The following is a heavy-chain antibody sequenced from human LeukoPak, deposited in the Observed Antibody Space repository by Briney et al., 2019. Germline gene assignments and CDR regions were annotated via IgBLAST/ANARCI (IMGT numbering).Heavy chain of an antibody. Sequence: SETLSLTCTVSGGSISSGSYYWSWIRQPAGKGLEWIGRIYTSGSTNYNPSLKSRVTISVDTSKNQFSLKLSSVTAADTAVYYCARVRQGYYMDVWGKGTTVTVSS. V-gene: IGHV4-61*02. CDR1: GGSISSGSYY. J-gene: IGHJ6*03. CDR2: IYTSGST. CDR3: ARVRQGYYMDV.